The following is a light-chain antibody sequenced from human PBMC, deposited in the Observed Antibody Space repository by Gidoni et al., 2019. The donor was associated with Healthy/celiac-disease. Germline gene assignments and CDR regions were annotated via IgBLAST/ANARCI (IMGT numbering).Light chain of an antibody. V-gene: IGKV1-39*01. J-gene: IGKJ4*01. CDR2: AAS. CDR1: QSISSY. Sequence: DIQMTQSPSSLSASVGDRVTITCRSSQSISSYLNWYQQKPGKAPKLLIYAASSLQSAVQSRFSGSGSGTDFTLTIGRLQPEDFATYYCRQSYSTPHTFGGGTKVEIK. CDR3: RQSYSTPHT.